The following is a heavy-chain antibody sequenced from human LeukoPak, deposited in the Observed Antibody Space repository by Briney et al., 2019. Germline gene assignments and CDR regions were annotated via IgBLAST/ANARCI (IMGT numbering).Heavy chain of an antibody. CDR1: GFTFSNYG. CDR2: MWHDGSNK. J-gene: IGHJ6*02. D-gene: IGHD2-15*01. V-gene: IGHV3-33*03. CDR3: ARYCSGGRGYSGVEV. Sequence: GGSLRLSCAASGFTFSNYGMHWVRQAPGKGLEWVALMWHDGSNKHYADSVKGRFTISRDNSKNTLYLQMNTLRAEDTAVYYCARYCSGGRGYSGVEVWGQGTTVTVSS.